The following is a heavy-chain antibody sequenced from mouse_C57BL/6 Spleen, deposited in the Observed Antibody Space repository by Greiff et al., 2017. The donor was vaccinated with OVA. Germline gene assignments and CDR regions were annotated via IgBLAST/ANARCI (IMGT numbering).Heavy chain of an antibody. Sequence: EVKLMESGGGLVKPGGSLKLSCAASGFTFSSYAMSWVRQTPEKRLEWVATISDGGSYTYYPDNVKGRFTISRDNAKNNLYLQMSHLKSEDTAMYYCARERGYYSNYGFAYWGQGTLVTVSA. J-gene: IGHJ3*01. D-gene: IGHD2-5*01. CDR3: ARERGYYSNYGFAY. V-gene: IGHV5-4*01. CDR1: GFTFSSYA. CDR2: ISDGGSYT.